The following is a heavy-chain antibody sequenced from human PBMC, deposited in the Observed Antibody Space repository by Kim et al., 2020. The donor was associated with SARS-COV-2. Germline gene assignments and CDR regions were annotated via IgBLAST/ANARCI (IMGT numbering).Heavy chain of an antibody. CDR2: IYYSGST. J-gene: IGHJ6*02. V-gene: IGHV4-39*01. Sequence: SETLSLTCTVSGGSISSSSYYWGWIRQPPGKGLEWIGSIYYSGSTYYNPSLKSRVTISVDTSKNQFSLKLSSVTAADTAVYYCARREGYYYDKTYYYYGMDVWGQGTTVTVSS. CDR3: ARREGYYYDKTYYYYGMDV. CDR1: GGSISSSSYY. D-gene: IGHD3-22*01.